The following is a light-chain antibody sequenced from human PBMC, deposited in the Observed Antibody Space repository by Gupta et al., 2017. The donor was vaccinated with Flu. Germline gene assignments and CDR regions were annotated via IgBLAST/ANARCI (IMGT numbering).Light chain of an antibody. V-gene: IGLV2-8*01. CDR3: SSYAGSNNLV. Sequence: SALPQPPSASGSPVQSVTISCTGTSSDVGGYNYVSWYQQHPGKAPKLMIYEVSKRPSGVPDRFSGSKAGNTASLTVSGLQAEDEADYYCSSYAGSNNLVFGGGTKLTVL. CDR1: SSDVGGYNY. J-gene: IGLJ2*01. CDR2: EVS.